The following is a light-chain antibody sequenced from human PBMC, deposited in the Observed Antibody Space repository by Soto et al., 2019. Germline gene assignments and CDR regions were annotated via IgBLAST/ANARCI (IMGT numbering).Light chain of an antibody. CDR3: QQYNVWPLT. V-gene: IGKV3-15*01. CDR1: QSVNSN. CDR2: VAS. J-gene: IGKJ4*01. Sequence: EIVMTQSPVTLSVSPGDRATLSCRASQSVNSNLAWYQHKPGQTPKLLIYVASTRATGITARFSGSGSGTELTLTIGSLQTEEFAVYYCQQYNVWPLTFGGGTKVEFK.